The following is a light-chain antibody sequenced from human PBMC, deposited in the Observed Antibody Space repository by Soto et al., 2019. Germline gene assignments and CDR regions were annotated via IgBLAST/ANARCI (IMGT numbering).Light chain of an antibody. CDR1: QSVSNK. CDR2: GAS. CDR3: QQRSNWPPIFT. V-gene: IGKV3-15*01. J-gene: IGKJ3*01. Sequence: EIVMTQSPATLSVSPGERATLSCRASQSVSNKLAWYQRKPGQAPRLLIYGASTRATGIPARFSGSGSGTDFTLSISSLQSEDFAVYSCQQRSNWPPIFTFGPGTKVDIK.